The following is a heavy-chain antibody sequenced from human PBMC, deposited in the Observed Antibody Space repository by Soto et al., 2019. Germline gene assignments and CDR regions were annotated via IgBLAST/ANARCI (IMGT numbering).Heavy chain of an antibody. Sequence: QEQLVESGGGVVQPGRSLRLSCAASGFTFSDYAMHWVRQAPGKGLEWVAVIWHDGSNKYYADSVKGRFTISRDNSKNTLYLQMNSLRVEDTSVYYCTRPDLLVTTFDYWGQGILVTVSS. CDR1: GFTFSDYA. D-gene: IGHD4-17*01. CDR3: TRPDLLVTTFDY. CDR2: IWHDGSNK. V-gene: IGHV3-33*01. J-gene: IGHJ4*02.